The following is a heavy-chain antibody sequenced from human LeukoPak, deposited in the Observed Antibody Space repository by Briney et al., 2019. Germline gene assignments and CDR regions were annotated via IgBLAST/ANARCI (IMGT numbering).Heavy chain of an antibody. Sequence: GASVKVSCKASGYTFTNYGIFWVRQAPGQGLEWMGWISAYSGNTNYAQKLQGRVTMTTETSTSTAYMELESLRSDDTAVYYCAISQGSYYDTSGYLGGHYWGQGTLVTVSS. CDR3: AISQGSYYDTSGYLGGHY. V-gene: IGHV1-18*01. CDR2: ISAYSGNT. J-gene: IGHJ4*02. D-gene: IGHD3-22*01. CDR1: GYTFTNYG.